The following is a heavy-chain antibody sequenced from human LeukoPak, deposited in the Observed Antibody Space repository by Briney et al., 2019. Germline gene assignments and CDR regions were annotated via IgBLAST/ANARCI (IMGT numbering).Heavy chain of an antibody. CDR1: RFTLSNYW. V-gene: IGHV3-7*01. CDR3: ARQRGSGCLDY. D-gene: IGHD6-19*01. Sequence: PGGSLTLSCAASRFTLSNYWMSWVRPASGKGLEWVANIKQDGSETYYVDYVKGRFTISRDNAKNSLSLQMNSLRAEDTAVYYCARQRGSGCLDYWGQGTLVTVSS. J-gene: IGHJ4*02. CDR2: IKQDGSET.